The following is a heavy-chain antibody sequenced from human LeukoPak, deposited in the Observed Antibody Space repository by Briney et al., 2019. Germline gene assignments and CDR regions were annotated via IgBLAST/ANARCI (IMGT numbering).Heavy chain of an antibody. CDR2: VKQDGNEK. D-gene: IGHD6-19*01. J-gene: IGHJ4*02. V-gene: IGHV3-7*01. Sequence: PGGSLRLSCAVSGFTFSSYWMSWVRQAPGKGLEWVASVKQDGNEKYYVDSVKGRFTISRDNAKNSLYLQMNSLRAEDTAVYYCARAYSSGWFDYWGQGTLVTVSS. CDR3: ARAYSSGWFDY. CDR1: GFTFSSYW.